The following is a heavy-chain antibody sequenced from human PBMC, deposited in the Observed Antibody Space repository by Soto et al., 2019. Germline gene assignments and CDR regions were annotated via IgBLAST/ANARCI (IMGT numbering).Heavy chain of an antibody. Sequence: QVQLQESGPGLVKPSGTLSLTCAVSGGSISTSNWCSWVRQPPGKVLEWIGAVYHSGSTNYNPSFNSRVGMSVDKSKNQFSLKLNAVTAADTALYYCARNSTGGTRFDYWGQRSLVTVSS. CDR2: VYHSGST. CDR3: ARNSTGGTRFDY. J-gene: IGHJ4*02. D-gene: IGHD1-1*01. CDR1: GGSISTSNW. V-gene: IGHV4-4*02.